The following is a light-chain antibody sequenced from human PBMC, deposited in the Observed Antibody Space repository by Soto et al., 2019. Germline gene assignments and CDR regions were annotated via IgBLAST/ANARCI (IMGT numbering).Light chain of an antibody. CDR1: SSNIGGNS. V-gene: IGLV1-51*01. Sequence: QSLLPQPPSVSASPGQKVNISCPGISSNIGGNSVSWYQQLPGTAPKLLIYDDNKRTSGIPDRFSGSKSGTSATLGINGFQTGDEADYYCGSWDSSLSAYAFGTGTKVTVL. CDR3: GSWDSSLSAYA. CDR2: DDN. J-gene: IGLJ1*01.